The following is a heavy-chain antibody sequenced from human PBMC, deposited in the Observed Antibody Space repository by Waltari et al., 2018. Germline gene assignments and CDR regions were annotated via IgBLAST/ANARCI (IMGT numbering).Heavy chain of an antibody. CDR2: IYPGDSGT. CDR3: ARQRRALAVPATGYYYYMDV. V-gene: IGHV5-51*01. D-gene: IGHD6-19*01. Sequence: EVQLVQSGAEVKKPGESLKISCKGSGYNFATYWIGWVRQMPGKGLEWMGVIYPGDSGTRSSPSFQGQVTISADKSISTACLQWSSLKASDTAMYYCARQRRALAVPATGYYYYMDVWGKGTTVTVSS. J-gene: IGHJ6*03. CDR1: GYNFATYW.